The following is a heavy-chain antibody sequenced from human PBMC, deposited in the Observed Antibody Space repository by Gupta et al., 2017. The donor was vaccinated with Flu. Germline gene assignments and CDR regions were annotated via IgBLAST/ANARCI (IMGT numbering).Heavy chain of an antibody. V-gene: IGHV3-33*01. CDR1: GFTFSGYD. D-gene: IGHD3-10*01. J-gene: IGHJ4*02. CDR3: ARRADDQSPGKYYFDY. Sequence: QVQLVESGGGVVQTGGSLRLSCEASGFTFSGYDMHWVRQAPGKGLEWVAVVWYDAVNKYEVEAVKGRFTISRDKSKSMVYLHMNSLRVEDTAVYYGARRADDQSPGKYYFDYWGRGILGTVSS. CDR2: VWYDAVNK.